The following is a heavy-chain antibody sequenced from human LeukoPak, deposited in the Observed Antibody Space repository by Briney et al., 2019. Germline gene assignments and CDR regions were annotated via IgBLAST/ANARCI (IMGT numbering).Heavy chain of an antibody. D-gene: IGHD5-12*01. V-gene: IGHV1-69*05. CDR2: IIPIFGTA. Sequence: GASVKVSCKASGGTFSSYAISWVRQAPGQGLEWMGGIIPIFGTANYAQKFQGRVTITTDESTSTAYMELSSLRSEDTAVCYCAVGLRRRWFDPWGQGTLVTVSS. CDR1: GGTFSSYA. CDR3: AVGLRRRWFDP. J-gene: IGHJ5*02.